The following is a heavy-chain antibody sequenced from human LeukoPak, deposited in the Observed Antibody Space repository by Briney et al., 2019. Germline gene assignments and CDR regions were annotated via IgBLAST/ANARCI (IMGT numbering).Heavy chain of an antibody. CDR1: GYTFTSYY. V-gene: IGHV1-46*01. CDR3: ATRYYEDYFDY. Sequence: ASVKVSCKASGYTFTSYYMHWVRQAPGQGLEWMGIINPSGGSTSYAQKFQGRVTMTRDTCTSTVYMELSSLRSEDTAVYYCATRYYEDYFDYWGQGTLVTVSS. D-gene: IGHD3-22*01. J-gene: IGHJ4*02. CDR2: INPSGGST.